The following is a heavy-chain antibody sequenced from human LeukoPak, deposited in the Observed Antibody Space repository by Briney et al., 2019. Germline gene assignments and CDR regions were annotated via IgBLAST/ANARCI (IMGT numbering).Heavy chain of an antibody. CDR2: IYYSGST. CDR3: ARGANYYDSSGYFDY. J-gene: IGHJ4*02. V-gene: IGHV4-59*08. Sequence: SETLSLTCTVSGGSISTYYWSWIRQPPGKGLEWIGYIYYSGSTNYNPSLKSRVTISVDTSKIQFSLKLSSVTAADTAVYYCARGANYYDSSGYFDYWGQGTLVTVSS. CDR1: GGSISTYY. D-gene: IGHD3-22*01.